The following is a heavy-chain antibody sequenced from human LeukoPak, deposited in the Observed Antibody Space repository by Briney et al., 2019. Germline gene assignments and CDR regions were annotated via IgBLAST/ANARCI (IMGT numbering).Heavy chain of an antibody. V-gene: IGHV1-69*13. D-gene: IGHD2-21*02. CDR3: ARGRHIVVVTAMHY. CDR2: IIPIFGTA. J-gene: IGHJ4*02. Sequence: SVKVSCKASGGTFSSYAISWVRQAPGQGLEWMGGIIPIFGTANYAQKFQGRVTITADEFTSTAYMELSSLRSEDTAVYYCARGRHIVVVTAMHYWAQGTLVTVSS. CDR1: GGTFSSYA.